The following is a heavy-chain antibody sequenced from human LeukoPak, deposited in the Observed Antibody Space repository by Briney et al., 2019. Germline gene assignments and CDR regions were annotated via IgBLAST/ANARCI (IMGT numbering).Heavy chain of an antibody. D-gene: IGHD3-10*01. V-gene: IGHV3-66*01. Sequence: GGSLRLSCAASGXTVSSNYMSWVRQAPGRGLEWVSVIYSGGSTYYADSVKGRFTISRDNSKNTLFPQMNSLRAGDTAVYYCARGTVTMVDYWGQGTVVTVSS. CDR2: IYSGGST. CDR3: ARGTVTMVDY. J-gene: IGHJ4*02. CDR1: GXTVSSNY.